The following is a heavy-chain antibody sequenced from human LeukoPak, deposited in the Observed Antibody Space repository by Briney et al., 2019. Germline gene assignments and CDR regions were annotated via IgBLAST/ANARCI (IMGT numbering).Heavy chain of an antibody. V-gene: IGHV3-48*03. D-gene: IGHD3-10*01. CDR2: ISSSGSTI. Sequence: GGSLRLSCAASGFTFRTYEMNWVRQAPGKGLEWVSYISSSGSTIYYADSVKGRFTISRDNAKNSLYLQMNSLRAEDTVVYYCARDRRITESAFDIWGQGTMVTVSS. J-gene: IGHJ3*02. CDR1: GFTFRTYE. CDR3: ARDRRITESAFDI.